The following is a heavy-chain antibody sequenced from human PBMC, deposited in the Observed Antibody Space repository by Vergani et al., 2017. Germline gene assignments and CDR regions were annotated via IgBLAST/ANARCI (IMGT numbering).Heavy chain of an antibody. V-gene: IGHV4-39*07. CDR2: IYYSGST. CDR3: ARGRGISMVRGVIIGHGFDQ. D-gene: IGHD3-10*01. CDR1: GGSIRSTFYY. Sequence: QLQLQESDPGLVKPSETLSLTCTVSGGSIRSTFYYWGWIRQPPGKGLEWIGTIYYSGSTYYNPSLKSRVTISVDTSKNQFSLKLSSVTAADTAVYYCARGRGISMVRGVIIGHGFDQWGQGTLVTVSS. J-gene: IGHJ4*02.